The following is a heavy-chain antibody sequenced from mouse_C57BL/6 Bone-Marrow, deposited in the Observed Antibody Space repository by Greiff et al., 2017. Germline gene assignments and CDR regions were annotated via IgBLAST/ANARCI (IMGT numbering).Heavy chain of an antibody. CDR3: ASGGYDYDRGFAY. Sequence: VKLQQPGAELVKPGASVQMSCKASGYTFTSYWITWVKQRPGQGLEWIGDIYPGSGSTNYNEKFKSKATLTVDTSSSTAYMQLSSLTSEDSAVYYCASGGYDYDRGFAYWGQGTLVTVSA. CDR1: GYTFTSYW. V-gene: IGHV1-55*01. J-gene: IGHJ3*01. D-gene: IGHD2-4*01. CDR2: IYPGSGST.